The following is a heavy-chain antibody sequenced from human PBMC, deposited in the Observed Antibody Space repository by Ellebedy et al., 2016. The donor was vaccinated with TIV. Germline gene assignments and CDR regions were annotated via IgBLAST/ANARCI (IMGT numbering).Heavy chain of an antibody. J-gene: IGHJ4*02. Sequence: GESLKISCAASGFTVSSNYMSWVRQAPGKGLEWVSVIYSGGSTYYADSVKGRFTISRDNSKNTLYLQMNRLRAEDTAVYYCAKDPPFPDILTGYPDYWGQGTLVTVSS. V-gene: IGHV3-53*01. CDR2: IYSGGST. CDR1: GFTVSSNY. D-gene: IGHD3-9*01. CDR3: AKDPPFPDILTGYPDY.